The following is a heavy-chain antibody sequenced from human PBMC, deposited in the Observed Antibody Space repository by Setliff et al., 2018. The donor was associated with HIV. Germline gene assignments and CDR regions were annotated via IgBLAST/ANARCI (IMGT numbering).Heavy chain of an antibody. Sequence: SETLSLTCAVYGGSFSGYYWTWIRQPRGKGLEWIGEITHSGSTNYNPSLETRVTISVDTSKNQFSLKLSSVTAADTAVYYCAKGVAGLQYYYYYMDVWGKGTTVTVSS. D-gene: IGHD6-19*01. J-gene: IGHJ6*03. CDR1: GGSFSGYY. V-gene: IGHV4-34*01. CDR3: AKGVAGLQYYYYYMDV. CDR2: ITHSGST.